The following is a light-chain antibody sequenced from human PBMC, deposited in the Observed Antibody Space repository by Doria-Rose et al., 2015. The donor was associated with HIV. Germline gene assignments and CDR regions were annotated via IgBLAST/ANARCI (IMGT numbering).Light chain of an antibody. Sequence: TQSPSTLSAPVGDRVTITCRASQSISNWLAWYQQKPALAFKLLIYQASTLQSGVQSRFRGSGSGTEFTLTINSMQPDDFASHYCQHFDKYVSWTSGHWTKVDSK. V-gene: IGKV1-5*01. CDR3: QHFDKYVSWT. J-gene: IGKJ1*01. CDR2: QAS. CDR1: QSISNW.